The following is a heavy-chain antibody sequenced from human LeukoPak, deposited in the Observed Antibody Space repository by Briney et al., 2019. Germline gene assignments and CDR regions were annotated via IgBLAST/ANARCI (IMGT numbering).Heavy chain of an antibody. CDR2: IIPIFGTA. CDR3: ARDSRLNREGTDY. CDR1: GGTFSSYA. D-gene: IGHD1-1*01. V-gene: IGHV1-69*05. J-gene: IGHJ4*02. Sequence: SVKVSCKASGGTFSSYAISWVRQAPGQGLELMGGIIPIFGTANYAQKFQGRVTITTDESTSTAYMELSRLRSDDTAVYYCARDSRLNREGTDYWGQGTLVTVSS.